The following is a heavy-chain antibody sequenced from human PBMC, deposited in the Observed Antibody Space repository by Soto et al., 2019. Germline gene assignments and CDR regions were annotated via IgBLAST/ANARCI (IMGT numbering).Heavy chain of an antibody. V-gene: IGHV1-3*01. CDR1: GYTFTTYV. CDR2: ISPGNGKT. CDR3: ARDLGHNYASIDYGMDV. Sequence: QVQLVQSGAEVKKPGASVKVSCKASGYTFTTYVIHWLRQAPGQSLEWMGWISPGNGKTKYSQHFQGRVTITRDTCATTAFMELGSLRSDDTDIYYCARDLGHNYASIDYGMDVWGQGNKVTVSS. D-gene: IGHD3-22*01. J-gene: IGHJ6*02.